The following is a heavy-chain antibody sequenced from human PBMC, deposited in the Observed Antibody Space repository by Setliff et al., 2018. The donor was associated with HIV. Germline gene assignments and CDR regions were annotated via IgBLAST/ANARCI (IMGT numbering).Heavy chain of an antibody. Sequence: SGPTLVNPTQTLTLACTFSGFSLSTNGVGVGWIRQPPGKALEWLALIYWDADKRYSPSLKNRLTITKDTSKNQVLLTMTNMDPLDTATYYCAHNHLAVAGSHYFDYWGQGTLVTVSS. D-gene: IGHD6-19*01. CDR2: IYWDADK. CDR3: AHNHLAVAGSHYFDY. CDR1: GFSLSTNGVG. V-gene: IGHV2-5*02. J-gene: IGHJ4*02.